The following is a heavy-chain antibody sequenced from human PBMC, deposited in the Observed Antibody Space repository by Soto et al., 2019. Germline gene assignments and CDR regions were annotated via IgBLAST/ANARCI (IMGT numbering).Heavy chain of an antibody. J-gene: IGHJ4*02. CDR1: GFTFGNYA. CDR3: ARSYDSSGYYSVDY. CDR2: ISYDGSNK. V-gene: IGHV3-30-3*01. D-gene: IGHD3-22*01. Sequence: QVQLVESGGGVVQPGRSLRLSCAASGFTFGNYAMHWVRQAPDKGLEWVAVISYDGSNKNYADSVKGRFTISRDNSKNTLYLQMSSLRAEDTALFYCARSYDSSGYYSVDYWGQGTLVTVSS.